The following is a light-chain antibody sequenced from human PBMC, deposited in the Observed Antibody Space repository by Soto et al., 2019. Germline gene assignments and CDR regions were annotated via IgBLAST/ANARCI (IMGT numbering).Light chain of an antibody. Sequence: DIQMTQSPSTLSASVGDRVTITCRASQSISSWLAWYLQKPWKAPNLLIYKPSTLQDGVPSRLSGSGSGTEFPLTIISLHPDHFETYYCQQYSSYSPYTFGQGTNLEIK. V-gene: IGKV1-5*03. CDR3: QQYSSYSPYT. J-gene: IGKJ2*01. CDR1: QSISSW. CDR2: KPS.